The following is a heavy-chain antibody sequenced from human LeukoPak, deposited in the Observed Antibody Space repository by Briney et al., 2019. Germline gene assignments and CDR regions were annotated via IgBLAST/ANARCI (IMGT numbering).Heavy chain of an antibody. CDR3: ARDYNHLDYFDY. CDR2: INSDGSST. CDR1: GFTFSSYW. D-gene: IGHD1-14*01. J-gene: IGHJ4*02. Sequence: GGSLRVSCAASGFTFSSYWMHWVRQAPGKGLVWVSRINSDGSSTSYADSVKGRFTISRDNAKNTLYLQMNSLRAEDTAVYYCARDYNHLDYFDYWGQGTLVTVSS. V-gene: IGHV3-74*01.